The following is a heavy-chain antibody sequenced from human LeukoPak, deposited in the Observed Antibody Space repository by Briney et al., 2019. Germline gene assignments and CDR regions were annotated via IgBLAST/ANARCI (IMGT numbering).Heavy chain of an antibody. D-gene: IGHD2-8*01. J-gene: IGHJ6*02. CDR3: ARDNGPSIRYGMDV. V-gene: IGHV4-4*07. CDR2: IYTSVST. CDR1: GGSISSYY. Sequence: SETLSLTRTVSGGSISSYYWSWIRQPAGKGLGWIGRIYTSVSTNYNPSLKSRVTMSVDPSKNQFSLKLSSVTAADTAVYYCARDNGPSIRYGMDVWGQGTTVPVSS.